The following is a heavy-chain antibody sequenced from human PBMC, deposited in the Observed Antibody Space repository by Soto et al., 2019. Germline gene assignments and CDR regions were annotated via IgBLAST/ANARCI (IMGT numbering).Heavy chain of an antibody. D-gene: IGHD6-6*01. V-gene: IGHV4-59*01. CDR2: ICYSGST. Sequence: ASDTLSVTCTVSGGSISSYYWSWIRQPPGKGLEWIGYICYSGSTNYNPSLRSRVTISVDTSKNQFSLKLSSVTAADTAVYYCARVRHSSSSAFFDYYYYGMDVWGQGTTVTVSS. J-gene: IGHJ6*02. CDR3: ARVRHSSSSAFFDYYYYGMDV. CDR1: GGSISSYY.